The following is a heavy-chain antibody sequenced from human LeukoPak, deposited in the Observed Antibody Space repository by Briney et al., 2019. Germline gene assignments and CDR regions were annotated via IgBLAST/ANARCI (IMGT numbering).Heavy chain of an antibody. J-gene: IGHJ3*02. CDR1: GFTFSTYG. Sequence: PGGSLRLSCAASGFTFSTYGMHWVRQAPGKGLEWVSVIYSGGSTYYADSVKGRFTISRDNSKNTLYLQMNSLRVEDTAVYYCARSSSWYDAYDTWGQGTMVTVSS. D-gene: IGHD6-13*01. CDR2: IYSGGST. V-gene: IGHV3-66*01. CDR3: ARSSSWYDAYDT.